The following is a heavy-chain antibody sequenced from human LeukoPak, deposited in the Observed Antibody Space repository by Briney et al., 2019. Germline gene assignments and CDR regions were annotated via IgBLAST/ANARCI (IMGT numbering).Heavy chain of an antibody. V-gene: IGHV3-21*01. CDR1: GFTFSNYN. D-gene: IGHD2/OR15-2a*01. J-gene: IGHJ4*02. Sequence: PGGSLRLSCAASGFTFSNYNMNWVRQAPGKGLEWVSCITTSSSYIYDADSVKGRFTISRDNAKNSLYLQMNSPRAEDTAVYYCTRQEYSTFDYWGQGTLVTVSS. CDR2: ITTSSSYI. CDR3: TRQEYSTFDY.